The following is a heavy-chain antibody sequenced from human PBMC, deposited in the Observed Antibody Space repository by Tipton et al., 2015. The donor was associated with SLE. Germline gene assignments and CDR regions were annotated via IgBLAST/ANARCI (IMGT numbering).Heavy chain of an antibody. Sequence: TLSLTCAVSGGSFTMYYWSWIRQSPGKGLEWIGEINHSGSTNYNPSLKSRVTISVDTSKNQFSLKLSSVTAADTAVYYCARRFSYGYKGAFDIWGQGTMVTVSS. CDR1: GGSFTMYY. V-gene: IGHV4-34*01. CDR3: ARRFSYGYKGAFDI. CDR2: INHSGST. D-gene: IGHD5-18*01. J-gene: IGHJ3*02.